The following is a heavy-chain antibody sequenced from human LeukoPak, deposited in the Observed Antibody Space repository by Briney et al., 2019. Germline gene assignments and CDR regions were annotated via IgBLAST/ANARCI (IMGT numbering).Heavy chain of an antibody. V-gene: IGHV3-53*01. Sequence: GGSLRLSCAASGFTVSSNYMSWVRQAPGKGLEWVSVIYSGGSTDYADSVKGRFTISRDTSKNTLYLQMNSLRVEDTAVYYCARDRKVGATYHYYYGMDVWGQGTTVTVSS. CDR1: GFTVSSNY. CDR3: ARDRKVGATYHYYYGMDV. CDR2: IYSGGST. D-gene: IGHD1-26*01. J-gene: IGHJ6*02.